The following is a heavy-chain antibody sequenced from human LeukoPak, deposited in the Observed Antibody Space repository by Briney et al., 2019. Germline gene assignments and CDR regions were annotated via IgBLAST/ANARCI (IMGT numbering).Heavy chain of an antibody. CDR2: IWYDGNNK. D-gene: IGHD3-10*01. Sequence: GGSLRLSCAASGFTFSTYGMNWVRQAPGKGLEWVATIWYDGNNKYYADSVKGRFTISRDNSKNTLYLQMNSLRAHDTAVYYCAKSYYNQNWYFHLWGRGTLVTVSS. J-gene: IGHJ2*01. V-gene: IGHV3-33*06. CDR1: GFTFSTYG. CDR3: AKSYYNQNWYFHL.